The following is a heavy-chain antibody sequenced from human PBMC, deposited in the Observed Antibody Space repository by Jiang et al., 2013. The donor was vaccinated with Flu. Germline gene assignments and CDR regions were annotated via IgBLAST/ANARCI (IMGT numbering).Heavy chain of an antibody. J-gene: IGHJ4*02. CDR1: LLHQQWYY. CDR2: IYHSGST. V-gene: IGHV4-38-2*01. CDR3: ARVAPHNYYDSSGYFDY. D-gene: IGHD3-22*01. Sequence: TLYPHLRCLWLLHQQWYYWGWIRQPPGKGLEWIGSIYHSGSTYYNPSLKSRVTISVDTSKNQFSLKLSSVTAADTAVYYCARVAPHNYYDSSGYFDYWGQGTLVTVSS.